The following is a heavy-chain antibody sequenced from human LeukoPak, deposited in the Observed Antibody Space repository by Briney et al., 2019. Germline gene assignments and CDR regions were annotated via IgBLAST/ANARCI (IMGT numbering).Heavy chain of an antibody. J-gene: IGHJ4*02. CDR2: ISGSGGTT. CDR3: AKDTIFGVVIMKFLDY. Sequence: PGGSLRLSCAAPGFTFSSYALSWVRQAPGKGLEWVSGISGSGGTTYFADSVKGRFTISRDNSKNTLYLQMNSLRAEDTAVYYCAKDTIFGVVIMKFLDYWGQGTLVTVSS. CDR1: GFTFSSYA. V-gene: IGHV3-23*01. D-gene: IGHD3-3*01.